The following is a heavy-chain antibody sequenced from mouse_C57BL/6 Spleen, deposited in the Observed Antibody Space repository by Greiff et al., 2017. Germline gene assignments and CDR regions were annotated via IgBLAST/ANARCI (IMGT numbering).Heavy chain of an antibody. CDR2: IYPGSGST. D-gene: IGHD2-4*01. CDR1: GYTFTSYW. V-gene: IGHV1-55*01. J-gene: IGHJ3*01. CDR3: ARSAGSYDYEAWFAY. Sequence: QVQLKQPGAELVKPGASVKMSCKASGYTFTSYWITWVKQRPGQGLEWIGDIYPGSGSTNYNEKFKSKATLTVDTSSSTAYMQLSSLTSEDSAVYYCARSAGSYDYEAWFAYWGQGTLVTVSA.